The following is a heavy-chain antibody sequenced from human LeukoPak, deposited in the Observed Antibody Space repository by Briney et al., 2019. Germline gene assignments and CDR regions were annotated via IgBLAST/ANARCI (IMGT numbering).Heavy chain of an antibody. CDR3: ARQAVAGRALDY. Sequence: GASVKVSCKASGYTFTSYGLSWVRQAPGQGLEWMGWISTFNGDTNYAQRLQGRVTMTTDTSTSTAYMEVRSLRSDDTAVYYCARQAVAGRALDYWGQGTLVTVSS. CDR2: ISTFNGDT. V-gene: IGHV1-18*01. J-gene: IGHJ4*02. CDR1: GYTFTSYG. D-gene: IGHD6-19*01.